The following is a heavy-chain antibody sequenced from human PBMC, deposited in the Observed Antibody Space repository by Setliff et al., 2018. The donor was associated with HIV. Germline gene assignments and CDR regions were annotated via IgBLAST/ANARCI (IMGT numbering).Heavy chain of an antibody. CDR3: ARDGPYCSGGSCLRY. Sequence: SETLSLTCAVYGGSFSDNYWSWIRQSPGKGLEWIGEINHSGRTKYSPSLRSRVSISVDTSKTQFSLKLSSVTAADTAVYYCARDGPYCSGGSCLRYWGQGTLVTVSS. V-gene: IGHV4-34*01. CDR2: INHSGRT. CDR1: GGSFSDNY. D-gene: IGHD2-15*01. J-gene: IGHJ4*02.